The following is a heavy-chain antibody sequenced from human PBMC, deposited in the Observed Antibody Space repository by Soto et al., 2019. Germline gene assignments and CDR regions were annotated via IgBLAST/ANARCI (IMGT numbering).Heavy chain of an antibody. Sequence: GGSLRLSCATSGFPFSNYGIHLVRQSPGKGLEWVAFKWFFASGGNEYYADSVKGRFAISIDDSKQTAYLEMKSLRAEDTAVYYCGRDPYSGDRYYLDLWGQGTGVTISS. CDR2: KWFFASGGNE. V-gene: IGHV3-33*01. J-gene: IGHJ4*02. CDR3: GRDPYSGDRYYLDL. D-gene: IGHD1-26*01. CDR1: GFPFSNYG.